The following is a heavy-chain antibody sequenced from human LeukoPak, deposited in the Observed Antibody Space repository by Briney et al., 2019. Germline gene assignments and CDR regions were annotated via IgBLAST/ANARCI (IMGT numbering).Heavy chain of an antibody. CDR2: IYYSGST. D-gene: IGHD6-19*01. Sequence: SGTLSLTCTVSGGSISSSSYYWGWIRQPPGKGLEWIGSIYYSGSTYYNPSLKSRVTISVDTSKNQFSLKLSSVTAADTAVYYCARQYSSGWTGENFDYWGQGTLVTVSS. V-gene: IGHV4-39*01. CDR1: GGSISSSSYY. J-gene: IGHJ4*02. CDR3: ARQYSSGWTGENFDY.